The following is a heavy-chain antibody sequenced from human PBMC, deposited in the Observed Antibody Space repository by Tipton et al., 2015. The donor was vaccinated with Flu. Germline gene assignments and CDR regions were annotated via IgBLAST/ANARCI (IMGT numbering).Heavy chain of an antibody. V-gene: IGHV1-69*09. CDR2: IIPILGVS. Sequence: QLVQSGAEVKKLGSSVKVSCKASADTFTSYTIHWVRQAPGQGLEWMGRIIPILGVSNYAQKFQGRLTITADKSTSTAYMDLSSLTSEDTAVYYCARYTYGSGTKRGWSDPWGQGTLVTVSS. CDR3: ARYTYGSGTKRGWSDP. D-gene: IGHD3-10*01. CDR1: ADTFTSYT. J-gene: IGHJ5*02.